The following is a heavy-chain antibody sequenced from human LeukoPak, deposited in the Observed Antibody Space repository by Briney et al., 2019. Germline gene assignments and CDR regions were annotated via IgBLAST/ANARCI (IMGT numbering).Heavy chain of an antibody. CDR2: ISAYNGNT. J-gene: IGHJ4*02. CDR3: ATGDRYDILRRFSD. V-gene: IGHV1-18*01. CDR1: GYTFTSYG. D-gene: IGHD3-9*01. Sequence: ASVKVSCKASGYTFTSYGISWVRQAPGQGLEWMGWISAYNGNTNYAQKLQGRVTMTTDTSTSTAYMELRSLRSDDTAVYYCATGDRYDILRRFSDWGQGTLVTVSS.